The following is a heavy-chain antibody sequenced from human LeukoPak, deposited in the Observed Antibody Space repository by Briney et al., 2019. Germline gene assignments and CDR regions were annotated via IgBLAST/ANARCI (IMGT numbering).Heavy chain of an antibody. D-gene: IGHD3-10*01. J-gene: IGHJ4*02. CDR2: IYYIGST. CDR1: GGSIRSYY. V-gene: IGHV4-59*01. CDR3: ASSRMVRGGIGN. Sequence: SETLSLTCTVSGGSIRSYYWSWIRQPPGKGLEWIGYIYYIGSTNNNPSLKSQVAISVDTSKNQFSLKLNSVTAADTAVYYCASSRMVRGGIGNWGQGTLVTVSS.